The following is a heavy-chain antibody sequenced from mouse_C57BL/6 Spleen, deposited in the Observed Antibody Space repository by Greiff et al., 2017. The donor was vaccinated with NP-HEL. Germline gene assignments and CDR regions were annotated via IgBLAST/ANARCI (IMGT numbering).Heavy chain of an antibody. Sequence: EVKLQESGPGLVKPSQSLSLTCSVTGYSITSGYYWNWIRQFPGNKLEWMGYISYDGSNNYNPSLKNRISITRDTSKNQFFLKLNSVTTEDTATYYCATRGSYNAMDYWGQGTSVTVSS. D-gene: IGHD1-1*01. V-gene: IGHV3-6*01. CDR2: ISYDGSN. J-gene: IGHJ4*01. CDR3: ATRGSYNAMDY. CDR1: GYSITSGYY.